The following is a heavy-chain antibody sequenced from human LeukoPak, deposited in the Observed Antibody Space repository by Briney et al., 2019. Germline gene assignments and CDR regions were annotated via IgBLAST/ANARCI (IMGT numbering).Heavy chain of an antibody. CDR3: AREFSGYAFDI. J-gene: IGHJ3*02. V-gene: IGHV3-30*03. CDR1: GFTFSSYG. Sequence: GGSLRLSCAASGFTFSSYGIHWVRLAPGKGLEWVAVISDDGTRKYYADSVQGRFTISRDNSKNTLYLQMNSLRAEDMAVYYCAREFSGYAFDIWGQGTMVTVSP. CDR2: ISDDGTRK. D-gene: IGHD5-12*01.